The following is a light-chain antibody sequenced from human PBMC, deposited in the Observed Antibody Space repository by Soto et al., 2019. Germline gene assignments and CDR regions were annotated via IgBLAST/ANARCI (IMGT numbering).Light chain of an antibody. Sequence: EIVLTQCPGTLSLPPGERATLSCRASQSVSSSYLAWYQQKPGQAPRLLIYGASSRATGIPDRFSGSGSGTDFTLTISRLEPEDFAVYYCQQYGSSPTTFGQGTKVDIK. CDR1: QSVSSSY. CDR3: QQYGSSPTT. V-gene: IGKV3-20*01. CDR2: GAS. J-gene: IGKJ1*01.